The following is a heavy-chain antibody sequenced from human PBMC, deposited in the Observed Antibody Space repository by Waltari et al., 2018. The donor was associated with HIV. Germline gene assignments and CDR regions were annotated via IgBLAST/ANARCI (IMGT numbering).Heavy chain of an antibody. D-gene: IGHD6-6*01. Sequence: QLQLQESGPGLVTPSETLSRTCTAPGGSISSSGYYWGWIRQPPGKGLEWIGTIYYSGSTYYNPSLKSRVTISADTSKNQFSLKLSSVTAADTAVYYCARGASIGGWVRNDYWGQGTLVTVSS. V-gene: IGHV4-39*07. CDR1: GGSISSSGYY. J-gene: IGHJ4*02. CDR3: ARGASIGGWVRNDY. CDR2: IYYSGST.